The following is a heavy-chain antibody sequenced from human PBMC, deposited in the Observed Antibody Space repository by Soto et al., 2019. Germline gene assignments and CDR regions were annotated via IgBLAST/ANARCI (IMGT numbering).Heavy chain of an antibody. D-gene: IGHD6-6*01. CDR2: IKQDGSEK. CDR1: GFTFSSYW. V-gene: IGHV3-7*03. CDR3: ARANEQLVSDLYYFDY. Sequence: EVQLVESGGGLVQPGGSLRLSCAASGFTFSSYWMSWVRQAPGKGLEWVANIKQDGSEKYYVDSVKGRFTISRDNAKNSLYLQMNGLRAEDTAVYYCARANEQLVSDLYYFDYWGQGTLVTVSS. J-gene: IGHJ4*02.